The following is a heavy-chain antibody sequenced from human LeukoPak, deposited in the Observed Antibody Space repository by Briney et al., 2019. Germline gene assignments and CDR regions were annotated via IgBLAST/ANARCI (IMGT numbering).Heavy chain of an antibody. Sequence: GGSLRLSCAASGFTFSSYAMSWVRQAPGKGLEWVSAISGSGGSTYYADSVKGRFTISRDNSKNTLYLQMNSLRAEDTAVYYCAKDFDSYGYWYYFDYWGQGTLVTVSS. CDR1: GFTFSSYA. J-gene: IGHJ4*02. CDR3: AKDFDSYGYWYYFDY. D-gene: IGHD5-18*01. V-gene: IGHV3-23*01. CDR2: ISGSGGST.